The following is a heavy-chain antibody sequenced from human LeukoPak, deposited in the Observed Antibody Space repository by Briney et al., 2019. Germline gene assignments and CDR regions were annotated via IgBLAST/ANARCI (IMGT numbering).Heavy chain of an antibody. D-gene: IGHD2-21*01. CDR1: GGTFSNYA. CDR2: IIPIFDTA. Sequence: SVKVSCKASGGTFSNYAISWVRQAPGQGLEWMGGIIPIFDTADYAQKFQGRVTITADESTSTAYMELSSLRAEDTAFYYCARAIKVRYCGDWKRCYYYYYMDVWGKGTTVTVSS. V-gene: IGHV1-69*13. J-gene: IGHJ6*03. CDR3: ARAIKVRYCGDWKRCYYYYYMDV.